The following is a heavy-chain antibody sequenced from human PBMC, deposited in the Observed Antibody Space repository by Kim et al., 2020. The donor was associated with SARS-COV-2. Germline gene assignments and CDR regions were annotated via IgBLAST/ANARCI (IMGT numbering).Heavy chain of an antibody. Sequence: NYADSVKGRFTISRDNAKNSLYLQMNSLRAEDTAVYYCARDNTAMVPNDYGGQGTLVTVSS. V-gene: IGHV3-11*05. J-gene: IGHJ4*02. D-gene: IGHD5-18*01. CDR3: ARDNTAMVPNDY.